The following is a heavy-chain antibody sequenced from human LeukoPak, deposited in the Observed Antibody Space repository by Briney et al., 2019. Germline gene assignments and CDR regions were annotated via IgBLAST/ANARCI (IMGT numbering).Heavy chain of an antibody. CDR2: ISYDGSNK. V-gene: IGHV3-30*04. J-gene: IGHJ2*01. Sequence: GGSLRLSCAASGSTFSSYAMHWVRQAPGKGLEWVAVISYDGSNKYYADSVKGRFTISRDNSKNTLYLQMNSLRAEDTAVYYCARPHYYYGDYDIYFDLWGRGTLVTVSS. D-gene: IGHD4-17*01. CDR1: GSTFSSYA. CDR3: ARPHYYYGDYDIYFDL.